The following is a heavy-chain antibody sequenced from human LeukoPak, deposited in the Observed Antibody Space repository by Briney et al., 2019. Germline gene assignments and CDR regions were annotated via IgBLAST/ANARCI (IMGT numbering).Heavy chain of an antibody. CDR1: GGSFSGYY. CDR3: ARGGGYASGLAY. J-gene: IGHJ4*02. CDR2: INHSGST. V-gene: IGHV4-34*01. Sequence: SETLSLTCAVYGGSFSGYYWSWIRQPPGKGLEWIGEINHSGSTNYNPSLKSRVTISVDTSKNQFSLKLSSVTAADTAVYYCARGGGYASGLAYWGQGTLVTVSP. D-gene: IGHD5-12*01.